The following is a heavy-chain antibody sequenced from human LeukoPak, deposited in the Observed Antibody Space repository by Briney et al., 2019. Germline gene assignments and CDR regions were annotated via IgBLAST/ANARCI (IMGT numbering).Heavy chain of an antibody. CDR3: ARGRSGSHYFDY. CDR1: GFTFSTYS. CDR2: ISRGGSDI. D-gene: IGHD1-26*01. V-gene: IGHV3-21*01. J-gene: IGHJ4*02. Sequence: GSLRLSCAASGFTFSTYSMNWVRQGPGKGLEWVSIISRGGSDIYYADSVEGRFTISRDNAKNSLYLQMNSLRAEDTAVYYCARGRSGSHYFDYWGQETLVTVSS.